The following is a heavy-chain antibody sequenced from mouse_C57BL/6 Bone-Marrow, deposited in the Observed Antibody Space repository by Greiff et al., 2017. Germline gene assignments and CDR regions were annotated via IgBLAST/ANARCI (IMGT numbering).Heavy chain of an antibody. J-gene: IGHJ2*01. V-gene: IGHV1-81*01. CDR3: AKRRYPIYY. D-gene: IGHD1-1*01. Sequence: VQLQQSGAELVRPGASVKLSCKASGYTFTSYGISWVKQRPGQGLEWIGGIFPRSGNTNYNETFKGKATLTADKSSSTAYMQLSSLTSEDSAVYVCAKRRYPIYYWGQGTAPTGSS. CDR1: GYTFTSYG. CDR2: IFPRSGNT.